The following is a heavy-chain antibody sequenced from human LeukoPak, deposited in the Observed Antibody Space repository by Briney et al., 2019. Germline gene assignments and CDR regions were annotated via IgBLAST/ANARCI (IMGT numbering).Heavy chain of an antibody. CDR2: INHSGST. J-gene: IGHJ4*02. V-gene: IGHV4-34*01. CDR3: ARRTTVTIPFGY. D-gene: IGHD4-11*01. CDR1: GGSFSGYY. Sequence: SETLSLTCAVYGGSFSGYYWSWIRQPPGKGLEWIGEINHSGSTNYNPALKSRVTISVDKSKNQFSLKLSSVTAADTAVFYCARRTTVTIPFGYWGQGTLVTVSS.